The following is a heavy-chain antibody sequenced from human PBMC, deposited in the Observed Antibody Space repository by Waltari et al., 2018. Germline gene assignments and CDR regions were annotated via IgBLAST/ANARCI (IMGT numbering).Heavy chain of an antibody. CDR1: GGSISSYY. V-gene: IGHV4-59*01. Sequence: QVQLQESGPGLVKPSETLSLTCTVSGGSISSYYWSWIRQPPGKGLEWIGYIYYSGSTNYNPSLKSRVTISVDTSKNQFSLKLSSVTAADTAVYYCARMKVVATTREFDYWGQGTLVTVSS. D-gene: IGHD5-12*01. CDR2: IYYSGST. J-gene: IGHJ4*02. CDR3: ARMKVVATTREFDY.